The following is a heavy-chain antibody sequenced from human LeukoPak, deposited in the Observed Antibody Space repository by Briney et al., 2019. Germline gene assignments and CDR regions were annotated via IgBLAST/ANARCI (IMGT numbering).Heavy chain of an antibody. D-gene: IGHD4/OR15-4a*01. V-gene: IGHV4-30-4*01. CDR3: ARDEGANWFDP. J-gene: IGHJ5*02. CDR1: GGSISSGDYY. CDR2: IYYSGST. Sequence: PSETLSLTCTVSGGSISSGDYYWSWIRQPPGKGLEWIGYIYYSGSTYYNPSLKSRVTISVDTSKNQFSLKLSSVTAADTAVYYCARDEGANWFDPWGQGTLVTVSS.